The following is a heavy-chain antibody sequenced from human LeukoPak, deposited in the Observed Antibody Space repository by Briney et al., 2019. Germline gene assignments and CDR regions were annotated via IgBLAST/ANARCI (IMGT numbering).Heavy chain of an antibody. J-gene: IGHJ4*02. CDR3: ARGTMAVAGFFDC. V-gene: IGHV4-59*01. Sequence: SETLSLTCTVSGGSISSYYWSWIRQPPGKGLEWIGYIYYSGSTNYNPFLKSRVAISVDTSKSQFSLKLTSVTAADTAVYYCARGTMAVAGFFDCWGQGTLVTVSS. D-gene: IGHD6-19*01. CDR1: GGSISSYY. CDR2: IYYSGST.